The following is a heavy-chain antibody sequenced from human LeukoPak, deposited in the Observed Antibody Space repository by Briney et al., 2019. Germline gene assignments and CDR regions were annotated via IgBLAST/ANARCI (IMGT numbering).Heavy chain of an antibody. V-gene: IGHV1-58*01. D-gene: IGHD3-22*01. CDR1: GFTFTSSA. CDR3: AADQLYYDSSGYFPGGFDY. Sequence: SVKVSCKASGFTFTSSAVQWVRQXRGQRXXWIGXIVVGSGNTNYAQKFQERVTITRDMSTSTAYMELSSLRSEDTAVYYCAADQLYYDSSGYFPGGFDYWGQGTLVTVSS. J-gene: IGHJ4*02. CDR2: IVVGSGNT.